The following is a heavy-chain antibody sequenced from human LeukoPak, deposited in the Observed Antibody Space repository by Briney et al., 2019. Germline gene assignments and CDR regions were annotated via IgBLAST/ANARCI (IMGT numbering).Heavy chain of an antibody. J-gene: IGHJ5*02. Sequence: PGRSLRLSCAASGFTFSSYAMHWVRQAPGKGLEWVSAISGSGGSTYYADSVKGRFTISRDNSKNTLYLQMNSLRAEDTAVYYCAKDHLGSWRQNYYDSSGLNWFDPWGQGTLVTVSS. CDR2: ISGSGGST. D-gene: IGHD3-22*01. V-gene: IGHV3-23*01. CDR3: AKDHLGSWRQNYYDSSGLNWFDP. CDR1: GFTFSSYA.